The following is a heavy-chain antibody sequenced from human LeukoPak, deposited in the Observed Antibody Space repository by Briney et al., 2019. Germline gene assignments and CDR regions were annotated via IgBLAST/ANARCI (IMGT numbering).Heavy chain of an antibody. J-gene: IGHJ3*02. D-gene: IGHD3-9*01. CDR3: ARAMLDHHPLRYFDFYTPDAFDI. Sequence: SETLSLTCAVYGGSFSGYYWSWIRQPPGKGLEWIGEINHSGSTNYNPSLKSRVTISVDTSKNQFSLKLSSVTAADTAVYYCARAMLDHHPLRYFDFYTPDAFDIWGQGTMVTVSS. CDR1: GGSFSGYY. CDR2: INHSGST. V-gene: IGHV4-34*01.